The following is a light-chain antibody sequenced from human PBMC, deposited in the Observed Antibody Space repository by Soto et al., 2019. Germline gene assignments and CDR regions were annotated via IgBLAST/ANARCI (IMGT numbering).Light chain of an antibody. J-gene: IGKJ4*01. CDR2: DVS. V-gene: IGKV3-11*01. CDR1: QNVDSY. Sequence: EIVLTQSPATLSLSPGERATLSCRASQNVDSYLTWYQQKPGQAPRLLIYDVSKRATGIPVRFSGSGSGTDFTLTISSLEHEDVAIYYCQQRRNWPLTFGGGTKVEIK. CDR3: QQRRNWPLT.